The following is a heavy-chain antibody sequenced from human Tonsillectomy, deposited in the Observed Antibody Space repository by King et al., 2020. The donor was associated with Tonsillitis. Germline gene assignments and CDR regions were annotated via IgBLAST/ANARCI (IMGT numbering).Heavy chain of an antibody. CDR2: ISYDGSNK. CDR3: TRGDDCSGGSCHYYGMDV. CDR1: GFTFSNYD. V-gene: IGHV3-33*05. Sequence: VQLVESGGGVVQPGRSLRLSCAASGFTFSNYDMHWVRQAPGKGLEWVAVISYDGSNKYYAESGKGRFTISRDNSKNTRFLQMNSLRVEDTAVYYCTRGDDCSGGSCHYYGMDVWGQGTTVTVSS. J-gene: IGHJ6*02. D-gene: IGHD2-15*01.